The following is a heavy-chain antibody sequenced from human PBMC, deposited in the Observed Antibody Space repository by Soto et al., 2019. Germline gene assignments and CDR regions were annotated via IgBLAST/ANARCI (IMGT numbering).Heavy chain of an antibody. J-gene: IGHJ4*02. Sequence: QVQLVQSGAEVKKLGASVKVSCQASGYTFTAYYIHWVRQAPGQGLEWVGWINPNSGDTNYAQRFQGWVTMTGDTSVSTAYMDLTRLRSDDTAVYYCARGGYTYGYGLDYWGQGTLVTVSS. CDR3: ARGGYTYGYGLDY. CDR1: GYTFTAYY. CDR2: INPNSGDT. V-gene: IGHV1-2*04. D-gene: IGHD5-18*01.